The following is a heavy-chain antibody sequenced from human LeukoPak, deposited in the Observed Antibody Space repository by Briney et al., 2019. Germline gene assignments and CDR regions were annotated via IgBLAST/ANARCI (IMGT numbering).Heavy chain of an antibody. CDR1: AGSISISGYY. D-gene: IGHD5-18*01. J-gene: IGHJ3*02. CDR3: ARVFAPAMVKRTFDI. Sequence: SQTLSLTCTVSAGSISISGYYWGWIRQHPGRGLEFIGYVYYSGSTYYNPSLQGRVTISIDTSKNQFSLSLSSVTAADTAVYYCARVFAPAMVKRTFDIWGQGTKVTVSS. CDR2: VYYSGST. V-gene: IGHV4-31*03.